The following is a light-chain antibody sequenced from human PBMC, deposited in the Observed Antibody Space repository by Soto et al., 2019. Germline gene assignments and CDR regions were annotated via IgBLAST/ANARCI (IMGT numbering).Light chain of an antibody. CDR2: FAS. Sequence: EIVMTQSPATLSVSPGEKATLSCRASQSVSNNLAWYQQKPVQAPRLLIYFASTRATGIPARFSGSGSGTEFSLTISSLQSEDFALYYGQQYNKWPLTFGGGTKVETK. CDR3: QQYNKWPLT. CDR1: QSVSNN. V-gene: IGKV3-15*01. J-gene: IGKJ4*01.